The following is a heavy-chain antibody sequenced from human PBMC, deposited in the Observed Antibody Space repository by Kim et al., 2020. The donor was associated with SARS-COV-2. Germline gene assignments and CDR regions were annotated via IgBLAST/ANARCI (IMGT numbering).Heavy chain of an antibody. CDR2: I. V-gene: IGHV3-11*04. D-gene: IGHD2-21*01. CDR3: SAETRGDDTIDY. Sequence: IYYADSMRGRFTISRENAKNSLYLRMNSLRAEDTAVYYCSAETRGDDTIDYWGQGTLVTVSS. J-gene: IGHJ4*02.